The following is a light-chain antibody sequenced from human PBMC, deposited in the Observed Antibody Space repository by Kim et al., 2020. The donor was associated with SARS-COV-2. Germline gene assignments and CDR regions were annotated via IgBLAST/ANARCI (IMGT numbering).Light chain of an antibody. Sequence: SYELTQPPSVSVSPGQTASITCSGDKLGDKYACWYQQKPGQSPVLVIYQDSKRPSGIPKRFSGSNSGNTATLTISGTQAMDEADYYCQAWDSSTEKVFGGGTQLTVL. CDR2: QDS. CDR3: QAWDSSTEKV. CDR1: KLGDKY. V-gene: IGLV3-1*01. J-gene: IGLJ2*01.